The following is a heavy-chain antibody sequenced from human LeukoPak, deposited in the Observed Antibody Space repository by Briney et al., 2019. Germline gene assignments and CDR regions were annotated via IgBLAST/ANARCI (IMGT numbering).Heavy chain of an antibody. J-gene: IGHJ6*04. CDR1: GGSISSGGYY. CDR2: IYYSGST. CDR3: ARDLWFGELSYYCMDV. Sequence: SQTLSLTCTVSGGSISSGGYYWSWIRQHPGKGLGWIGYIYYSGSTYYNPSLKSRVTISVDTSKNQFSLKLSSVTAADTAVYYCARDLWFGELSYYCMDVWGKGTTVTVSS. V-gene: IGHV4-31*03. D-gene: IGHD3-10*01.